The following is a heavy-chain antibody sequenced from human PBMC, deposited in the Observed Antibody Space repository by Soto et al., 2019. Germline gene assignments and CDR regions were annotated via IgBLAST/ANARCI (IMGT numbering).Heavy chain of an antibody. D-gene: IGHD3-3*01. J-gene: IGHJ5*02. V-gene: IGHV3-23*01. Sequence: EVHLLESGGGLVQPGGSLRLSCSASGFTFRSYAMSWVRQAPGKGLEWVSGISGGGSDTYYSDSVRGRFTISRDNSKNTLHLQMNSLRVEDSAVYFCAKDDSLEWFFPLDAWGQGTLVTVSS. CDR1: GFTFRSYA. CDR2: ISGGGSDT. CDR3: AKDDSLEWFFPLDA.